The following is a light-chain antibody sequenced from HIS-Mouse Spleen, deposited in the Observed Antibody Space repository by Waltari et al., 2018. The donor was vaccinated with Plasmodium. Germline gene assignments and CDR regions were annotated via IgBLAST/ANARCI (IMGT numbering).Light chain of an antibody. V-gene: IGLV3-10*01. CDR1: ALPKKY. J-gene: IGLJ3*02. CDR3: YSTDSSGNHRV. CDR2: EDS. Sequence: SYELTQPPSVSVSPGQTARITCSGGALPKKYAYWYQQKSGQAPVLVIYEDSKRPSGIPERFPGSSSGTMATLTISGAQVEDEADYYCYSTDSSGNHRVFGGGTKLTVL.